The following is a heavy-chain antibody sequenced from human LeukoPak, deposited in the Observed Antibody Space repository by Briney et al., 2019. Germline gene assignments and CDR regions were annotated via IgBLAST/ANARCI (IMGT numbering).Heavy chain of an antibody. D-gene: IGHD2-21*02. CDR1: GFTFNSYA. CDR3: AKAALAYCGGVCYSPFDP. Sequence: SGGSLRLSCAASGFTFNSYAMSWVRQAPGKGLEWVSAISGSGANTYYADSVKGRFTISRDNSKNTLYLQMNSLRAEDTAVYYCAKAALAYCGGVCYSPFDPWGQGTLVTVSS. CDR2: ISGSGANT. J-gene: IGHJ5*02. V-gene: IGHV3-23*01.